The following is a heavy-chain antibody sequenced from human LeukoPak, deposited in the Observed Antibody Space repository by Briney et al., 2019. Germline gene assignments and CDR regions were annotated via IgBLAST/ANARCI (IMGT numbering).Heavy chain of an antibody. V-gene: IGHV1-3*03. J-gene: IGHJ4*02. Sequence: ASVKVSCKASGYTFTGYYMHWVRQAPGQRLEWMGWINAGNGNTKYSQEFQGRVTITRDTSASTAYMELSSLRSEDMAVYYCARGNPYSSSRNFDYWGQGTLVTVSS. CDR2: INAGNGNT. CDR3: ARGNPYSSSRNFDY. CDR1: GYTFTGYY. D-gene: IGHD2-2*01.